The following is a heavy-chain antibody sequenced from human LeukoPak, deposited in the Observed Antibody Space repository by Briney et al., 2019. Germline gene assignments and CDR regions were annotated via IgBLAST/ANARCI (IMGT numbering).Heavy chain of an antibody. CDR1: GFTFSSYG. V-gene: IGHV3-33*01. CDR3: ARDLGLSIAAAVAYYYYGMDV. CDR2: IWYDGSNK. D-gene: IGHD6-13*01. J-gene: IGHJ6*02. Sequence: GGSLRLSCAASGFTFSSYGMHWVRQAPGKGLGWVAVIWYDGSNKYYADSVKGRFTISRDNSKNTLYLQMNSLRAEDTAVYYCARDLGLSIAAAVAYYYYGMDVWGQGTTVTVSS.